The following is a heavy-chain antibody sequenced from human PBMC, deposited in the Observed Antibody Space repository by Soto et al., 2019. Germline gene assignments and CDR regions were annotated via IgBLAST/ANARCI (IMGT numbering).Heavy chain of an antibody. CDR3: ARGYYYGSGSYYLDDYYYGMDV. J-gene: IGHJ6*02. Sequence: SETLSLTCTVSGGSISSYYWSWIRQPAGKGLEWIGRIYTSGSTNYNPSLKSRVTMSVDTSKNQFSLKLSSVTAADTAVYYCARGYYYGSGSYYLDDYYYGMDVWGQGTTVTVS. CDR1: GGSISSYY. D-gene: IGHD3-10*01. CDR2: IYTSGST. V-gene: IGHV4-4*07.